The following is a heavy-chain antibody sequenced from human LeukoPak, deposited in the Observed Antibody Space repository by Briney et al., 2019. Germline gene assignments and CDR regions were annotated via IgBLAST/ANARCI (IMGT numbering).Heavy chain of an antibody. D-gene: IGHD3-10*01. CDR1: GASVSSGNYY. J-gene: IGHJ4*02. V-gene: IGHV4-61*01. CDR2: IYYSGST. CDR3: ALFGDVSISVNDY. Sequence: SETLSLTCTVSGASVSSGNYYWSWIRQPPGKGLQWIGYIYYSGSTNYNPSLKSRVTISKDTSKNQFSLRLSSVTAADTAVYYCALFGDVSISVNDYWGQGTLVTVSS.